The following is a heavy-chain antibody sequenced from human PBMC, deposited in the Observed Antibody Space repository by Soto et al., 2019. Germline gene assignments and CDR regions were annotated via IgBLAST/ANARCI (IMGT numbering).Heavy chain of an antibody. D-gene: IGHD6-19*01. CDR1: GYSFTNYG. J-gene: IGHJ6*03. CDR2: ISGFNGNT. CDR3: ARDRGVAPPVAGNTHYYYYMDG. Sequence: QDPLVQSGAEVKKPGASVTVSCKASGYSFTNYGITWVRQAPGQGLEWMGWISGFNGNTHYAQKLQGRVTMTTAASTSTAYMELGSLRSDDTAVYYCARDRGVAPPVAGNTHYYYYMDGWGKGTTVTVSS. V-gene: IGHV1-18*01.